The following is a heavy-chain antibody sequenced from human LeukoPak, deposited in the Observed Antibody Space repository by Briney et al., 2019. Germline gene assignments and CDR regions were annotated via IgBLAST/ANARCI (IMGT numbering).Heavy chain of an antibody. Sequence: GESLKISCKGSGYSFTSYWISWVRQMPGKGLEWMGRIDPSDSYTNYSPSFQGHVTISADKSISTAYLRWSSLKASDTAMYYCAVEYCSSTSCAPPNWFDPWGRGTLVTVSS. CDR3: AVEYCSSTSCAPPNWFDP. CDR2: IDPSDSYT. V-gene: IGHV5-10-1*01. CDR1: GYSFTSYW. D-gene: IGHD2-2*01. J-gene: IGHJ5*02.